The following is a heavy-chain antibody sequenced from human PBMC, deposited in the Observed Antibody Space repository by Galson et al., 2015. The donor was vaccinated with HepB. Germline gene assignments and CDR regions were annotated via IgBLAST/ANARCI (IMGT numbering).Heavy chain of an antibody. Sequence: SLRLSCAASGFTFDDYAMHWVRQAPGKGLEWVSGISWNSGSIGYADSVKGRFTISRDNAKNSLYLQMNSLRAEDTALYYCAKDMGPWGYSYGIPTNPGPDWGQGTLVTVSS. CDR1: GFTFDDYA. CDR3: AKDMGPWGYSYGIPTNPGPD. CDR2: ISWNSGSI. D-gene: IGHD5-18*01. J-gene: IGHJ4*02. V-gene: IGHV3-9*01.